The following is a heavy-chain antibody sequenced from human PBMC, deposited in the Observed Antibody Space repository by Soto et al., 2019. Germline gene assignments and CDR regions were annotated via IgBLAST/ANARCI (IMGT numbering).Heavy chain of an antibody. V-gene: IGHV3-53*02. CDR3: ARGENDAFDI. CDR2: IYSGGSI. CDR1: GFTLSSNY. Sequence: EEQVVETGGGLIQPGGSLRLSCAASGFTLSSNYMSWVRQAPGKGLEWVSVIYSGGSIYYADSVKGRFTISTDNSKNSLYLQMNNLRAEDTAVYYCARGENDAFDICVHGTMVTVSS. J-gene: IGHJ3*02.